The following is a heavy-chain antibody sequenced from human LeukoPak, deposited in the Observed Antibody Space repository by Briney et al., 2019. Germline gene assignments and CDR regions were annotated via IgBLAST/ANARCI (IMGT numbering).Heavy chain of an antibody. CDR2: MNPNSGNT. CDR1: GYTFTGYY. Sequence: ASVKVSCKASGYTFTGYYMHWVRQAPGQGLEWMGWMNPNSGNTGYAQKFQGRVTITRNTSISTAYMELSSLRSEDTAVYYCARGADSSGYNFDYWGQGTLVTVSS. D-gene: IGHD3-22*01. CDR3: ARGADSSGYNFDY. V-gene: IGHV1-8*03. J-gene: IGHJ4*02.